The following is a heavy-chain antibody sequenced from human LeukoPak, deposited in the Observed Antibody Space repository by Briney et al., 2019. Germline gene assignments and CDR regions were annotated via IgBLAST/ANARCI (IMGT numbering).Heavy chain of an antibody. V-gene: IGHV3-30*18. CDR1: GFTFSSYG. CDR3: ANVYCSGGSCSPFDY. Sequence: PRRSLRLSCAASGFTFSSYGMHWVRQAPGKGLEWVAVISYDGSNKYYADSVKGRFTISRDNSKNTLYLQMNSLRAEDTAVYYCANVYCSGGSCSPFDYWGQGTLVTVSS. D-gene: IGHD2-15*01. J-gene: IGHJ4*02. CDR2: ISYDGSNK.